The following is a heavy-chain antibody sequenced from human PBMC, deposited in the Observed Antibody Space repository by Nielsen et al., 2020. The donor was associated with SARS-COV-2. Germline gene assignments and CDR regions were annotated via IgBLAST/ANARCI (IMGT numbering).Heavy chain of an antibody. J-gene: IGHJ4*02. CDR3: AKAAGAAAGTGSY. D-gene: IGHD6-13*01. CDR2: ISWNSGSI. CDR1: GFTFDDYA. V-gene: IGHV3-9*01. Sequence: GGSLRLSCAASGFTFDDYAMHWVRQAPRKGLEWVSGISWNSGSIGYADSVKGRFTISRDNAKNSLYLQMNSLRAEDTALYYCAKAAGAAAGTGSYWGQGTLVTVSS.